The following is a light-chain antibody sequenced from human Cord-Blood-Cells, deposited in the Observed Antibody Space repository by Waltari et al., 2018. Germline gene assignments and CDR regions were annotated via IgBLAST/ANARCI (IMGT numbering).Light chain of an antibody. CDR1: SSDVGSYNV. CDR3: SSYTSSSTLV. Sequence: QSALTHPASVSGSPGQSITISCTGTSSDVGSYNVSSWYQQHPGKAPKLVIYEVSNRPSGVFNRFSGSKSGNTASLTISGLQAEDEADYYCSSYTSSSTLVFGTGTKVTVL. V-gene: IGLV2-14*02. J-gene: IGLJ1*01. CDR2: EVS.